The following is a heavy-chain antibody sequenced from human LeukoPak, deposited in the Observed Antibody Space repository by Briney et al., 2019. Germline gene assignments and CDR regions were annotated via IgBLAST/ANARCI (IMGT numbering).Heavy chain of an antibody. CDR2: IYTSGST. CDR1: GGSISSGSYY. D-gene: IGHD3-10*01. Sequence: SQTLSLTCTVSGGSISSGSYYWSWIRQPAGKGLEWIGRIYTSGSTNYNPSLKSRVTISVDTSKNQFSLKLSSVTAADTAVYYCARGRIYGSRSYGYWGQGTLVTVSS. CDR3: ARGRIYGSRSYGY. V-gene: IGHV4-61*02. J-gene: IGHJ4*02.